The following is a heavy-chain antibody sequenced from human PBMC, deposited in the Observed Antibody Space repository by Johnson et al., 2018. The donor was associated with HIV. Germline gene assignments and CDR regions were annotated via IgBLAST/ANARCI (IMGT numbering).Heavy chain of an antibody. V-gene: IGHV3-48*04. Sequence: VQLVESGGGLVQPGRSLRLSCAASGFTVSSNYISWVRQAPGKGLEWVSFISSGSHTIYYADSVKGRFTISRDNAQNSLYLQMDNLRAEDSAVYYCTRDGVYSSPHDAFDIWGQGTVVTVSS. CDR1: GFTVSSNY. J-gene: IGHJ3*02. CDR2: ISSGSHTI. CDR3: TRDGVYSSPHDAFDI. D-gene: IGHD6-13*01.